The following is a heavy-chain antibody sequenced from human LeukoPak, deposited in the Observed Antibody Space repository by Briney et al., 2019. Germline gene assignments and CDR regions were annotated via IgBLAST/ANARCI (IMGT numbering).Heavy chain of an antibody. V-gene: IGHV4-59*12. J-gene: IGHJ4*02. CDR3: ARGARGYSYGNN. D-gene: IGHD5-18*01. CDR1: GGSISSYY. Sequence: SETLSLTCTVSGGSISSYYWSWIRQPPGKGLEWIGYIYYSGSTNYNPSLKSRVTISVDTSKNQFSLKLSSVTAADTAVYYCARGARGYSYGNNWGQGTLVTVSA. CDR2: IYYSGST.